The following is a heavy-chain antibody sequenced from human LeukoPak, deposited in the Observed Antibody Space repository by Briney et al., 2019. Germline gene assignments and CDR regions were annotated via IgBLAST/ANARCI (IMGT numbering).Heavy chain of an antibody. CDR2: ISYDGSNK. J-gene: IGHJ4*02. CDR1: GFTFSSYA. D-gene: IGHD2-15*01. V-gene: IGHV3-30-3*01. Sequence: GRSLRLSCAASGFTFSSYAMHWVRQAPGKGLEWVAVISYDGSNKYYADSVKGRFTISRDNSKNTLYLQMNSLRAEDTAVYYCARVQERVVAAIDYWGQGTLVTVSS. CDR3: ARVQERVVAAIDY.